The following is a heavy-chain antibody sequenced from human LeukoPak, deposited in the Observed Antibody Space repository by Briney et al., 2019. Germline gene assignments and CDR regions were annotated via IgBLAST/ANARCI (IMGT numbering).Heavy chain of an antibody. J-gene: IGHJ5*02. Sequence: ASVKVSCKVSGYTLTKLSMHWVRQAPGKGLEWMGGFDPEDGETIYAQKFQGRVTMTEDTSTDTAYMELSSLRSEDTAVYYCATVFGGILLRNNWFDPWGQGTLVTVSS. CDR2: FDPEDGET. V-gene: IGHV1-24*01. D-gene: IGHD2-15*01. CDR1: GYTLTKLS. CDR3: ATVFGGILLRNNWFDP.